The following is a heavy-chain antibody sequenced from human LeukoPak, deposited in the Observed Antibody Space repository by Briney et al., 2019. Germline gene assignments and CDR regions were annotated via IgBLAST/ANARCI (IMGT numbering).Heavy chain of an antibody. V-gene: IGHV3-7*01. CDR2: IRQDGGEK. CDR3: ARDGTAAGLYFDL. D-gene: IGHD6-13*01. Sequence: GGSLRLSCAVSGFTLTDYWMNWVRQAPGKGLEWVASIRQDGGEKYYVDSVKGRFTISRDNTKNSLYLQMSALRAEDTAVYYCARDGTAAGLYFDLWGQGTLVTVSS. J-gene: IGHJ4*01. CDR1: GFTLTDYW.